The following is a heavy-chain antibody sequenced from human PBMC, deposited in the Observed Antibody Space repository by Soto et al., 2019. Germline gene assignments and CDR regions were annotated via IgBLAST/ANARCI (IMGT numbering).Heavy chain of an antibody. CDR1: GGSISSSY. V-gene: IGHV4-59*01. J-gene: IGHJ6*01. CDR2: IYYSGST. CDR3: ASSAGHPVDFCYFNGMDV. D-gene: IGHD5-12*01. Sequence: SLTCTVSGGSISSSYWSWIRPPPGKGLEWIGYIYYSGSTNYNPSLKSRVTISVDTSKSQFSLRLNSVTAADTAVYYCASSAGHPVDFCYFNGMDVWGQGTTVTVSS.